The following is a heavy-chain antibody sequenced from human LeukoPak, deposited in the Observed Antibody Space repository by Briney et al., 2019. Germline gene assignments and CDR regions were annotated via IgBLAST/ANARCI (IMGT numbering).Heavy chain of an antibody. CDR3: AKDEAAAGLYYYYYMDV. D-gene: IGHD6-13*01. CDR2: IYSGGST. J-gene: IGHJ6*03. V-gene: IGHV3-66*01. CDR1: EFSVGSNY. Sequence: GGSLRLSCAASEFSVGSNYMTWVRQAPGKGLEWVSLIYSGGSTYYADSVKGRFTISRDNSKNTLYLQMNSLRAEDTAVYYCAKDEAAAGLYYYYYMDVWGKGTTVTISS.